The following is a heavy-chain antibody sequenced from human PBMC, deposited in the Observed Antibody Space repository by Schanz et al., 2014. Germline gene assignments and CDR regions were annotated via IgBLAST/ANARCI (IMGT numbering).Heavy chain of an antibody. CDR3: AKSYDTRGYSGFDY. J-gene: IGHJ4*02. CDR1: GFRFSDYG. V-gene: IGHV3-30*18. Sequence: QVQLVESGGGLVKPGGSLRLSCAASGFRFSDYGMHWVRQAPGRGLEWVAVISYHGSERYYADSVKGRFTISRDNSKNTLYLQMNSLRTEDTAVYFCAKSYDTRGYSGFDYWGQGTLVTVSS. CDR2: ISYHGSER. D-gene: IGHD3-22*01.